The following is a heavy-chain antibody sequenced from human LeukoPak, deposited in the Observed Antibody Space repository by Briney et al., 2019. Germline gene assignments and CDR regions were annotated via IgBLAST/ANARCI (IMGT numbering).Heavy chain of an antibody. D-gene: IGHD6-19*01. CDR2: IYYSGST. Sequence: SETLSLTCSVSGVSISSSSYYWGWIRQPPGKGLEWIGYIYYSGSTNYNPSLKSRVTILVDTSKNQFSLKLSSVTAADTAVYYCARESSSGWLDYWGQGTLVTVSS. V-gene: IGHV4-61*01. CDR1: GVSISSSSYY. J-gene: IGHJ4*02. CDR3: ARESSSGWLDY.